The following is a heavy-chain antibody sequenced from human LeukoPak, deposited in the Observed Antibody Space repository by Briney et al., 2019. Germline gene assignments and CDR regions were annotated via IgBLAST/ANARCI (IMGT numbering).Heavy chain of an antibody. CDR3: ARVSVELDAFDI. D-gene: IGHD1-7*01. V-gene: IGHV4-39*07. CDR2: IYYSGST. CDR1: GGSISSSSYY. J-gene: IGHJ3*02. Sequence: SETLSLTCTVSGGSISSSSYYWGWIRQPPGKGLEWIGSIYYSGSTYYNPSLKSRVTISVDTSKNQFSLKLSSVTAADTAVYYCARVSVELDAFDIWGQGTMVTVSS.